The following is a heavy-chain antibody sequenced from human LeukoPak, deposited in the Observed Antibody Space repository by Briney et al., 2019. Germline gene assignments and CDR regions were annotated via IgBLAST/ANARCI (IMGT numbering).Heavy chain of an antibody. Sequence: GGPLRLSCAASGFTFSSYWMSWVRQAPGKWLEWVSYISSSGSTIYYADSVKGRFTISRDNAKNSLYLQMNSLRAEDTAVYYCAELGITMIGGVWGKGTTVTISS. CDR3: AELGITMIGGV. CDR2: ISSSGSTI. V-gene: IGHV3-48*04. D-gene: IGHD3-10*02. J-gene: IGHJ6*04. CDR1: GFTFSSYW.